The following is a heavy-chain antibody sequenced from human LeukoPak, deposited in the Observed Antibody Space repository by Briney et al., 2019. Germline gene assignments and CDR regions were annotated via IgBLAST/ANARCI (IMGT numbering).Heavy chain of an antibody. V-gene: IGHV1-69*05. CDR1: GGTFSSYA. Sequence: SVKVSCKASGGTFSSYANSWVRQAPGQGLEWMGRIIPIFGTANYAQKFQGRVTITTDESTSTAYMELSSLRSEDTAVYYCARDEAVGTGAGKQWLIIDYWGQGTLVTVSS. J-gene: IGHJ4*02. CDR2: IIPIFGTA. D-gene: IGHD6-19*01. CDR3: ARDEAVGTGAGKQWLIIDY.